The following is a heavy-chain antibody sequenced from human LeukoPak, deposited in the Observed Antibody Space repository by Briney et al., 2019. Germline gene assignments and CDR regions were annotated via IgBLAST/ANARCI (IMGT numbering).Heavy chain of an antibody. CDR3: ARHEYSGSYYGLSWFDP. J-gene: IGHJ5*02. CDR2: IYYSGST. Sequence: PSETLSLTCTVSGGSISSSGYYWGWIRQPPGKGLEWITSIYYSGSTYYNPSLKSRVTISVDTSKNQLSLKLSSLTAADTAVYYCARHEYSGSYYGLSWFDPWGQGTLVTVSS. D-gene: IGHD1-26*01. V-gene: IGHV4-39*01. CDR1: GGSISSSGYY.